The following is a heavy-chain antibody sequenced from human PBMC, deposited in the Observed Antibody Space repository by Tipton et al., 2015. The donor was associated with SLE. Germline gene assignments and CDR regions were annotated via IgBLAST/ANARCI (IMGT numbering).Heavy chain of an antibody. J-gene: IGHJ4*02. CDR3: ASQGYCSGGSCPDFDY. CDR2: IIPILGIA. D-gene: IGHD2-15*01. CDR1: GGTFSSYT. Sequence: QLVQSGAEVKKPGSSVKVSCKASGGTFSSYTISWVRQAPGQGLEWMGRIIPILGIANYAQKFQGRVTITADNSTSTAYMELSSLRSEDTAVYYCASQGYCSGGSCPDFDYWGQGTLVTVSS. V-gene: IGHV1-69*09.